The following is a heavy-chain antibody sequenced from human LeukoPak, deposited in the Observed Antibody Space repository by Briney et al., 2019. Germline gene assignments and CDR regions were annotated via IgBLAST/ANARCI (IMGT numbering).Heavy chain of an antibody. CDR1: GFTFSSSA. CDR3: ARAGPLAAAGSYYYYYGMDV. Sequence: GGSLRLSCAASGFTFSSSAMSWVRQAPGKGLEWVSAISNNGGYTYYADSVQGRFTISRDNSKNTLYLQMNSLRAEDTAVYYCARAGPLAAAGSYYYYYGMDVWGQGTTVTVSS. J-gene: IGHJ6*02. CDR2: ISNNGGYT. V-gene: IGHV3-23*01. D-gene: IGHD6-13*01.